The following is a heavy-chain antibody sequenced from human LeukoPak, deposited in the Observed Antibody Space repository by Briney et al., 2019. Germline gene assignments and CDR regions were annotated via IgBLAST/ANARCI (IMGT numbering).Heavy chain of an antibody. D-gene: IGHD3-10*01. V-gene: IGHV3-23*01. J-gene: IGHJ4*02. CDR1: GGSFSGYY. Sequence: ETLSLTCAVYGGSFSGYYWSWVRQAPGKGLEWVSAISGSGGSTYYADSVKGRFTISRDNSKNTLYLQMNSLRAEDTAVYYCATTITMVRGSPGWGQGTLVTVSS. CDR3: ATTITMVRGSPG. CDR2: ISGSGGST.